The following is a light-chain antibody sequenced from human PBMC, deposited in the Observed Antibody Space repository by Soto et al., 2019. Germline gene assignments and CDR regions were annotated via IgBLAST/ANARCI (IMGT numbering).Light chain of an antibody. CDR1: SSDVGNYNL. J-gene: IGLJ1*01. CDR3: CSYAGSSMYV. CDR2: EVS. V-gene: IGLV2-23*02. Sequence: QSVLTQPASVSGSPGQSITISCTGTSSDVGNYNLVSWYQQHPGKAPKLMTYEVSKRPSGVSNRFSGSKSGNTASLTISGLQAEDEADYSCCSYAGSSMYVFGSGTKVTVL.